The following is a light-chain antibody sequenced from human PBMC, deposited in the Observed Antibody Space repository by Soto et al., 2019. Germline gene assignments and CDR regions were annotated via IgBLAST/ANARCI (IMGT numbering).Light chain of an antibody. J-gene: IGKJ4*01. V-gene: IGKV1-5*03. CDR2: KAS. CDR3: LQYNVYPLT. CDR1: HNINRW. Sequence: DIQMTQSPSTLSASVGDRVTITCRASHNINRWLAWYQQRPGKAPNLLIHKASTLEAGVPSRFSGSASGTEFTLTISSLQPDDFAAYFCLQYNVYPLTFGGGTKVEIK.